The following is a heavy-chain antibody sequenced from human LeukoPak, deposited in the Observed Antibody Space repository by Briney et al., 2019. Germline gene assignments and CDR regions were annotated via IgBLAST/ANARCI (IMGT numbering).Heavy chain of an antibody. Sequence: ASVKVSCKASGYTFTSYGISWVRQAPGQGLEWMGWISAYNGNTNYAQKLQGRVTMTTDTSTSTAYMELGSLRSDDTAVYYCARVGSIAAAGTPFSGYWGQGTLVTVSS. J-gene: IGHJ4*02. D-gene: IGHD6-13*01. V-gene: IGHV1-18*01. CDR2: ISAYNGNT. CDR1: GYTFTSYG. CDR3: ARVGSIAAAGTPFSGY.